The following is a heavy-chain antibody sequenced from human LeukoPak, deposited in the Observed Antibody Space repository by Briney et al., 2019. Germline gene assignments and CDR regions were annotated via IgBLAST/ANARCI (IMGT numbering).Heavy chain of an antibody. Sequence: SVKVSCKASVGTFSSYAISWVRQAPGQGLEWMGGIIPIFGTANYAQKFQGRVMITADESTSTAYMELSSLRSEDTAVYYCARSRNSGRELWNFDYWGQGTLVTVSS. D-gene: IGHD1-26*01. CDR2: IIPIFGTA. J-gene: IGHJ4*02. CDR1: VGTFSSYA. CDR3: ARSRNSGRELWNFDY. V-gene: IGHV1-69*01.